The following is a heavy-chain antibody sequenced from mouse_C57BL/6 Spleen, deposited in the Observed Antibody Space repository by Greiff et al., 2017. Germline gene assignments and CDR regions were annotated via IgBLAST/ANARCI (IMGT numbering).Heavy chain of an antibody. V-gene: IGHV5-17*01. D-gene: IGHD1-1*01. J-gene: IGHJ2*01. CDR3: ARTRYSRPFDY. CDR1: GFTFSDYG. Sequence: DVKLVESGGGLVKPGGSLKLSCAASGFTFSDYGMHWVRQAPEKGLEWVAYISSGSSTIYYADTGKGRFTISRDNAKDTLFLQMTSLRSEDTAMYYCARTRYSRPFDYWGQGTTLTVSS. CDR2: ISSGSSTI.